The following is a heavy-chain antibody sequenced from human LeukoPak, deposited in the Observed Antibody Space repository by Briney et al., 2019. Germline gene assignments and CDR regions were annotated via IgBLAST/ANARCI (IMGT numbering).Heavy chain of an antibody. CDR3: AREYSGSSGKWMDV. D-gene: IGHD6-6*01. CDR1: GSTFRTYS. CDR2: IISGTSTQ. Sequence: GGSLRLSCAASGSTFRTYSTNWARQAPGKGLEWVSYIISGTSTQYYADSVKGRLPISRGNAKNSLNLQMNSLRDEDTAGYSWAREYSGSSGKWMDVWGQGTTVTVSS. J-gene: IGHJ6*01. V-gene: IGHV3-48*02.